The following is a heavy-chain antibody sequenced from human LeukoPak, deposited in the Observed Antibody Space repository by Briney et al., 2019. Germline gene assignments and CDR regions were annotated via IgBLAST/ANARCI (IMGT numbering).Heavy chain of an antibody. Sequence: ASVKVSCKASGGTFSSYAISWVRQAPGQGLEWMGGFDPEDGETIYAQKFQGRVTMTEDTSTDTAYMELSSLRSEDTAVYYCATGPRYCSSTSCFVDYYYYMDVWGKGTTVTVSS. CDR2: FDPEDGET. V-gene: IGHV1-24*01. CDR1: GGTFSSYA. D-gene: IGHD2-2*01. J-gene: IGHJ6*03. CDR3: ATGPRYCSSTSCFVDYYYYMDV.